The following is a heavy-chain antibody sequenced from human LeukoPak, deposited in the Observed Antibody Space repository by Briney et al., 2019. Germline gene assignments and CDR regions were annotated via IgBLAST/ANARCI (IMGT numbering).Heavy chain of an antibody. Sequence: GGSLRLSCAASGFTFSNYSMNWVRQAPGKGLEWVSSISSSSSYIYYADSVKGRFTISRDNAKNSLYLQMNSLRAEDTAVYYCARDSYTYYYDSSGYSDFDYWGQGTLVTVSS. CDR1: GFTFSNYS. CDR3: ARDSYTYYYDSSGYSDFDY. CDR2: ISSSSSYI. D-gene: IGHD3-22*01. J-gene: IGHJ4*02. V-gene: IGHV3-21*01.